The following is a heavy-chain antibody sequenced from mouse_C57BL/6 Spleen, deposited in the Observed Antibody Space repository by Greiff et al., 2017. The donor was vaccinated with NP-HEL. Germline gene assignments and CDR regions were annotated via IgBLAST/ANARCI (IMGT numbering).Heavy chain of an antibody. Sequence: VQLQQSGAELVRPGASVKLSCTASGFNITDYYMHWVKQRPEQGLEWIGRIDPEDGDTEYAPKFQGKATMTADTSSNTAYLQLSSLTSEDTAVYYCTVYYYGSSGGFAYWGQGTLVTVSA. J-gene: IGHJ3*01. V-gene: IGHV14-1*01. D-gene: IGHD1-1*01. CDR3: TVYYYGSSGGFAY. CDR2: IDPEDGDT. CDR1: GFNITDYY.